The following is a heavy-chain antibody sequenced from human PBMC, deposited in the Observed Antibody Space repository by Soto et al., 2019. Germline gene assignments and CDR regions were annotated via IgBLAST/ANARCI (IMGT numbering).Heavy chain of an antibody. CDR1: GGTFSSYT. CDR3: AKQRWCGWYYFDH. V-gene: IGHV1-69*02. D-gene: IGHD2-8*02. CDR2: IIPILGIA. J-gene: IGHJ4*02. Sequence: QVQLVQSGAEVKKPGSSVKVSCKASGGTFSSYTISWVRQAPGQGLEWMGRIIPILGIANYAQKVQGRVTVTTDKSPSTAHKEMGGLRSDGTAGEYCAKQRWCGWYYFDHLGQGPLVTLSS.